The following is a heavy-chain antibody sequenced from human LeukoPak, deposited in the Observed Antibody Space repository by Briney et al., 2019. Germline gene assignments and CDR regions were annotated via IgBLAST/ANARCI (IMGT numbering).Heavy chain of an antibody. CDR2: IIPIFGTA. D-gene: IGHD3-3*01. Sequence: GASVKVSCKASGGTFSSYAISWVRQAPGQGLEWMGGIIPIFGTANYAQKLQGRVTMTTDTSTSTAYMELRSLRSDDTAVYYCARGTHDFWSGYSLFDYWGQGTLVTVSS. V-gene: IGHV1-69*05. CDR3: ARGTHDFWSGYSLFDY. CDR1: GGTFSSYA. J-gene: IGHJ4*02.